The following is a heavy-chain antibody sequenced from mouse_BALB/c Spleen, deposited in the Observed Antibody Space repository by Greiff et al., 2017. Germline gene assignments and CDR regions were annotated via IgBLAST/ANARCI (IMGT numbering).Heavy chain of an antibody. CDR2: ISSGGST. J-gene: IGHJ4*01. CDR1: GFTFSSYA. Sequence: EVQLVESGGGLVKPGGSLKLSCAASGFTFSSYAMSWVRQTPEKRLEWVASISSGGSTYYPASVKGRFTISRDNARNILYMQMISLGSEDTAMYYCARGSYAMDYWGQGTSVTVSS. V-gene: IGHV5-6-5*01. CDR3: ARGSYAMDY.